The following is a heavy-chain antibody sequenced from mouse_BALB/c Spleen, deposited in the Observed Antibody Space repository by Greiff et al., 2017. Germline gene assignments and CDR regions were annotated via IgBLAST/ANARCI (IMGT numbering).Heavy chain of an antibody. CDR1: GFSLSTSGMG. V-gene: IGHV8-12*01. D-gene: IGHD1-1*01. Sequence: QVTLKVSGPGILQPSQTLSLTCSFSGFSLSTSGMGVSWIRQPSGKGLEWLAHIYWDDDKRYNPSLKSRLTISKDTSSNQVFLKITSVDTADTATYYCARREVYYGSSTYYFDYWGQGTTLTVSA. CDR3: ARREVYYGSSTYYFDY. J-gene: IGHJ2*01. CDR2: IYWDDDK.